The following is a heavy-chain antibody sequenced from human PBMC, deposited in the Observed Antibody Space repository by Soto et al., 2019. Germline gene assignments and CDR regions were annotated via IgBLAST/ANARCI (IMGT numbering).Heavy chain of an antibody. CDR2: ISSSSSTI. D-gene: IGHD2-15*01. CDR3: ARYRYCSGGSCTAP. CDR1: GFTFSSYS. J-gene: IGHJ5*02. V-gene: IGHV3-48*01. Sequence: EVQLVESGGGLVQPGGSLRLSCAASGFTFSSYSMNWVRQAPGKGLEWVSYISSSSSTIYYADSVKGRFTISRDNAKNSLYLQMNSLRAEDTAVYYCARYRYCSGGSCTAPGGQGTLVTVSS.